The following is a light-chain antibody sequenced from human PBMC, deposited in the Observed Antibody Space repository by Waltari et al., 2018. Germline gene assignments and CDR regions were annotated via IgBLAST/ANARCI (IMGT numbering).Light chain of an antibody. CDR3: CSYAGSFTLV. CDR1: RSDVGSYNL. CDR2: EDS. Sequence: QSALPQPPSVSGSPGTSITIPCTRPRSDVGSYNLVSWYQEHPGKAPKHMIYEDSKRPSGVSNRFSGSKSGNTASLTISGLQAEDEADYYCCSYAGSFTLVFGGGTKLTVL. V-gene: IGLV2-23*01. J-gene: IGLJ2*01.